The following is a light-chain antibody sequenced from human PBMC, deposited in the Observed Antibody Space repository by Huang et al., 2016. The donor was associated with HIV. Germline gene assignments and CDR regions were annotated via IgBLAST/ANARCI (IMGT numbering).Light chain of an antibody. Sequence: IQLTQSPSSLSASVGDRVTMTCRASQGIVNHLAWYQQKPGKAPKLLIFAASTLQSGVPSRFSGSGSGTDFTLTISSLQPEDFATYYWQHLYTYPYAFGQGTELEIK. V-gene: IGKV1-9*01. CDR3: QHLYTYPYA. J-gene: IGKJ2*01. CDR1: QGIVNH. CDR2: AAS.